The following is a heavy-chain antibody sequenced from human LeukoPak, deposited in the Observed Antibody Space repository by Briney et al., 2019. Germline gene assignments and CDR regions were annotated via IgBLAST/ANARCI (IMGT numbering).Heavy chain of an antibody. V-gene: IGHV3-33*01. D-gene: IGHD6-19*01. Sequence: GGSLRLSCAASGFIFSSHGFHWVRQAPGKGLEWVAAIWSDGSKKSYGDSVKGGFTISRDISKSTVYLQMNSLRVEDTALYFCARDTAVAALDCRGQGTLVTVSS. CDR3: ARDTAVAALDC. CDR1: GFIFSSHG. CDR2: IWSDGSKK. J-gene: IGHJ4*02.